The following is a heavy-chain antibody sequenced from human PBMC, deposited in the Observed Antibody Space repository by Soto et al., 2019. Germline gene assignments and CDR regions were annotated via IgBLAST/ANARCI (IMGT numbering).Heavy chain of an antibody. V-gene: IGHV4-34*01. Sequence: SETLSLTCAVYGGSFSGYYWSWIRQPPGKGLEWIGEINHSGSTTYNPSLKSRVTISVDTSKNQFSLKLSSVTAADTAAYYCARGHYGGYYFDYWGQGTLVTVSS. J-gene: IGHJ4*02. CDR2: INHSGST. CDR1: GGSFSGYY. CDR3: ARGHYGGYYFDY. D-gene: IGHD4-17*01.